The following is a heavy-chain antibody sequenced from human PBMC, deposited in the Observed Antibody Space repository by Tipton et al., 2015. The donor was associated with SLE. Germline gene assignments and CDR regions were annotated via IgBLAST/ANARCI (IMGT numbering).Heavy chain of an antibody. CDR3: ARGAWAAAGH. CDR1: GGSISSNY. J-gene: IGHJ4*02. CDR2: LYSGGST. Sequence: LSLTCTVSGGSISSNYMSWVRQAPGKGLEWVSALYSGGSTYYTDSVKGRFTISRDNSKNTLYLQMNSLRAEDTAVYYCARGAWAAAGHWGQGTLVTVSS. V-gene: IGHV3-66*01. D-gene: IGHD6-13*01.